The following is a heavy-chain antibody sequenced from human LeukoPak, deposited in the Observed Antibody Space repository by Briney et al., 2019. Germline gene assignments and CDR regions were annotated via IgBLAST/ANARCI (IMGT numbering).Heavy chain of an antibody. V-gene: IGHV3-23*01. D-gene: IGHD2-8*01. Sequence: GGSLRLSCAASGFTFSSYAMSWVRQAPGEGLEWVSAISGSGGSRYYADSVKGRFTISRDNSKNTLYLQMNSLRAEDTAVYYCAKIGILMVYAEFDYWGQGTLVTVSS. J-gene: IGHJ4*02. CDR2: ISGSGGSR. CDR3: AKIGILMVYAEFDY. CDR1: GFTFSSYA.